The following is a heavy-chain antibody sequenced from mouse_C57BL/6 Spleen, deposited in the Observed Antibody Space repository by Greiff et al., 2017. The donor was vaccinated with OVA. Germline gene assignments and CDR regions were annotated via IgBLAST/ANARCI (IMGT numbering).Heavy chain of an antibody. CDR2: INPGSGGT. J-gene: IGHJ4*01. CDR3: ARRRCGTAMDY. D-gene: IGHD4-1*01. V-gene: IGHV1-54*01. Sequence: VQLQQSGAELVRPGTSVKVSCKASGYAFTNYLIEWVKQRPGQGLEWIGVINPGSGGTNYNEKFKGKATLTADKSSSTAYMQLSSLTSEDSAVYFCARRRCGTAMDYWGQGTSVTVSS. CDR1: GYAFTNYL.